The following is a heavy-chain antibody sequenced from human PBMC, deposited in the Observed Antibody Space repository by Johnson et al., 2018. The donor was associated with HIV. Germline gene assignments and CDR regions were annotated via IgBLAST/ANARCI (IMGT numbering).Heavy chain of an antibody. D-gene: IGHD6-19*01. CDR3: LSQWVVRNAFDI. CDR2: ISYDGSNK. CDR1: GFTFSSYG. J-gene: IGHJ3*02. Sequence: QVQLVESGGGVVQPGRSLRLSCAASGFTFSSYGMHWVRQAPGKGLEWVAVISYDGSNKYYADSVKGRFTISRDNSKNTLYLQMNSLRAEDTAVYYCLSQWVVRNAFDIWGQGTMVTVSS. V-gene: IGHV3-30*03.